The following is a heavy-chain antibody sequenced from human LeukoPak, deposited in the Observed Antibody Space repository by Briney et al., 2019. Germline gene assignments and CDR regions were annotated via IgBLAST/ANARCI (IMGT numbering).Heavy chain of an antibody. CDR3: ASIDFWSDY. J-gene: IGHJ4*02. V-gene: IGHV4-34*01. CDR2: INHSGST. CDR1: GGSFSGYY. Sequence: SETLSLTCAVYGGSFSGYYWSWIRQPPGKGLEWIGEINHSGSTSYNPSLKSRVTMSVDTSKNQFSLKLSSVTAADTAVYYCASIDFWSDYWGRGTLVTVSS. D-gene: IGHD3-3*01.